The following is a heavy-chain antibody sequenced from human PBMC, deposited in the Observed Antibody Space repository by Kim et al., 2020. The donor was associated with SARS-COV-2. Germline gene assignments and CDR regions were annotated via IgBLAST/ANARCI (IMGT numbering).Heavy chain of an antibody. V-gene: IGHV3-23*01. CDR1: GFTFSSFA. J-gene: IGHJ6*02. Sequence: GGSLRLSCAASGFTFSSFAMSWVRQAPGKGLEWVSAISDSGGSTHYADSVKGRFTISRDDSKNTLYLQMNSLRVEDTALYYCAKELGYCSSSICYPPYGMDVWGQGTTVTVSS. CDR3: AKELGYCSSSICYPPYGMDV. D-gene: IGHD2-2*03. CDR2: ISDSGGST.